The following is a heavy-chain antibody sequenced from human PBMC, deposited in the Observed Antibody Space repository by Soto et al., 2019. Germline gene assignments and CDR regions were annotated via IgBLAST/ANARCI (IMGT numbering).Heavy chain of an antibody. V-gene: IGHV4-59*02. D-gene: IGHD3-22*01. J-gene: IGHJ5*02. CDR3: ARDRDRHSSGLPSFDP. Sequence: PSETLSLTCSVSVGSVSNYYWSWVRQPPGKRLEWIGYIYYTGTHDYNPSLRGRATISVDTSKDQFSLKLTSVTAADTAVYYCARDRDRHSSGLPSFDPWGQGILVTVSS. CDR1: VGSVSNYY. CDR2: IYYTGTH.